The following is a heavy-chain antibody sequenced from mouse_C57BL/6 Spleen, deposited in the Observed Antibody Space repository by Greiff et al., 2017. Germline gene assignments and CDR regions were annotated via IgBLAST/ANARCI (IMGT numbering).Heavy chain of an antibody. Sequence: QVQLQQSGPELVKPGASVKISCKASGYAFSSSWMNWVKQRPGKGLEWIGRIYPGDGDTNYNGKFKGKATLTADKSSSTAYMQLSSLTSEDSAVYFCARHEGRNYSPLDYWGQGTTLTVAS. CDR2: IYPGDGDT. J-gene: IGHJ2*01. V-gene: IGHV1-82*01. D-gene: IGHD2-1*01. CDR1: GYAFSSSW. CDR3: ARHEGRNYSPLDY.